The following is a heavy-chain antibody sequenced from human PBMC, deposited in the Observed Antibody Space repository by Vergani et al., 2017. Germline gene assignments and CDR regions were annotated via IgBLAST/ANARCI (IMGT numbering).Heavy chain of an antibody. CDR1: GFTFSSYS. D-gene: IGHD3-3*01. V-gene: IGHV3-21*01. CDR3: ARAALWSDYYDYYYYMDV. J-gene: IGHJ6*03. Sequence: EVQLVESGGGLVKPGGSLRLSCAASGFTFSSYSMNWVRQAPGKGLEWVSSISSSSSYIYYADSVKGRFTISRDNAKNSLYLQMNSLRAEDTAVYYCARAALWSDYYDYYYYMDVWGKGTTVTVSS. CDR2: ISSSSSYI.